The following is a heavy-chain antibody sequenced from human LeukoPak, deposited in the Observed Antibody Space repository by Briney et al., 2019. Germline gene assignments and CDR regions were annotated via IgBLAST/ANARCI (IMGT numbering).Heavy chain of an antibody. V-gene: IGHV3-30-3*01. Sequence: GGSLGLSCAASGFTFSSYAMHWVRQAPGKGLEWVAVISYDGSNKYYADSVKGRFTISRDNSKNTLYLQMNSLRAEDTAVYYCARERDSGYYDFDYWGQGTLVTVSS. CDR3: ARERDSGYYDFDY. D-gene: IGHD5-12*01. J-gene: IGHJ4*02. CDR1: GFTFSSYA. CDR2: ISYDGSNK.